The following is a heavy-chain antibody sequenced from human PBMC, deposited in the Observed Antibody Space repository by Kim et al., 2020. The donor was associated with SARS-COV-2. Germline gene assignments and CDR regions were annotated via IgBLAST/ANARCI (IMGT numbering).Heavy chain of an antibody. J-gene: IGHJ6*03. D-gene: IGHD6-13*01. CDR3: ARGPIHSSSWSATYYYYYMDV. CDR2: IIPIFGTA. V-gene: IGHV1-69*13. Sequence: SVKVSCKASGGTFSSYAISWVRQAPGQGLEWMGGIIPIFGTANYAQKFQGRVTITADESTSTAYMELSSLRSEDTAVYYCARGPIHSSSWSATYYYYYMDVWGKGTTVTVSS. CDR1: GGTFSSYA.